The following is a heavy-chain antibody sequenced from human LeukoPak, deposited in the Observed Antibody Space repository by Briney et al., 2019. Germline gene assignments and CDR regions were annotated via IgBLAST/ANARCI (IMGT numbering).Heavy chain of an antibody. CDR2: INGDGSEK. V-gene: IGHV3-7*01. J-gene: IGHJ4*02. CDR1: GFTFTDHW. CDR3: ARGGTGVSRDY. D-gene: IGHD3/OR15-3a*01. Sequence: GGSLRLSCAASGFTFTDHWMSWVRQAPGKGLEWVANINGDGSEKYYVDSVKGRFTISRDNAKKSLYLQMNSLRAEDTAVYYCARGGTGVSRDYWGQGTLVTVAS.